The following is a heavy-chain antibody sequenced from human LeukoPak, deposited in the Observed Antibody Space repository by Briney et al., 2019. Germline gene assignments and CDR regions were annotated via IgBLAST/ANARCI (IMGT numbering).Heavy chain of an antibody. CDR2: ISYDGSNK. V-gene: IGHV3-30*01. J-gene: IGHJ4*01. Sequence: GKSLRLSCAASGFTFSSYAMHWVRQAPGKGLEWVAVISYDGSNKYYADSVKGRFTISRDTSKNTLYLQRNSRRADDTPVYYCARAPHYQHAYDYWGHRTLVTASS. D-gene: IGHD2-2*01. CDR1: GFTFSSYA. CDR3: ARAPHYQHAYDY.